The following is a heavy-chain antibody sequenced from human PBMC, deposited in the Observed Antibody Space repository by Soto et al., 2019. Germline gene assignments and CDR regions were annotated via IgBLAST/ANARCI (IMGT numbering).Heavy chain of an antibody. D-gene: IGHD3-16*01. CDR2: ITYDGSNK. V-gene: IGHV3-30-3*01. Sequence: GGSLRLSCAASGFTFSSYAMHWVRQAPGKGLEWVAVITYDGSNKYYADSVKGRFTISRDNSKNTLYLQMNSLRAEDKAVYYCAREGGSWAQYNWFDPWGQGTLVTVSS. J-gene: IGHJ5*02. CDR1: GFTFSSYA. CDR3: AREGGSWAQYNWFDP.